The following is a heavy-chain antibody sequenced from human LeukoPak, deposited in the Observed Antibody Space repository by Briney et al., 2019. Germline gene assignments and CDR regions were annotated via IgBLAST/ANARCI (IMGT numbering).Heavy chain of an antibody. CDR2: ISSSSSYI. V-gene: IGHV3-21*01. D-gene: IGHD5-24*01. CDR3: ARDLDGYNYPGDAFDI. J-gene: IGHJ3*02. Sequence: PGGSLRLSCAASGFTFSSYDMNWVRQAPGKGLEWVSSISSSSSYIYYADSVKGRFTISRDNAKNSLYLQMNSLRAEDTAVYYCARDLDGYNYPGDAFDIWGQGTMVTVSS. CDR1: GFTFSSYD.